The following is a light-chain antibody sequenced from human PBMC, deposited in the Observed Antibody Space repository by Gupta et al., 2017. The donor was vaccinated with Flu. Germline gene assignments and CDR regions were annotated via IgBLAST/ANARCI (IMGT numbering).Light chain of an antibody. CDR2: GAF. CDR3: QQYNNWPPSIA. V-gene: IGKV3-15*01. Sequence: PGGRATLSCRASQSVSSNLAWYQQKPGQAPRLLIHGAFTRATGIPARFSGSGSGTEFTLTISSLQSEDFAVYYCQQYNNWPPSIAFGQGTRLEIK. J-gene: IGKJ5*01. CDR1: QSVSSN.